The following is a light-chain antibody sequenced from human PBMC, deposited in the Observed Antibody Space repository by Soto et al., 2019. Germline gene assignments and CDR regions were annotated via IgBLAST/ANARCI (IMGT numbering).Light chain of an antibody. Sequence: SVLTQPRSVSGSTGQSVTISCTGTSSDVGGYNYVSWYQQHSGKAPKLMIYDVSKRPSGVPDRFSGSKSGNTASLTISGLQAEDEADYYCCSYAGSYTFYVFGTGTKVTVL. CDR3: CSYAGSYTFYV. CDR2: DVS. J-gene: IGLJ1*01. CDR1: SSDVGGYNY. V-gene: IGLV2-11*01.